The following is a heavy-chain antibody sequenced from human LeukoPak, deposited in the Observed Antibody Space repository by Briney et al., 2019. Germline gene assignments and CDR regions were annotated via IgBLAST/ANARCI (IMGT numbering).Heavy chain of an antibody. J-gene: IGHJ4*02. D-gene: IGHD5-18*01. Sequence: GGSLRLSCAASGFTFSSYAMSWVRQAPGKGLGWVSAISGSGGSTYYADSVKGRFTISRDNSKNTLYLQMNSLRAEDTAVYYCAKVAGYSYGYVTPPDYWGQGTLVTVSS. CDR2: ISGSGGST. V-gene: IGHV3-23*01. CDR3: AKVAGYSYGYVTPPDY. CDR1: GFTFSSYA.